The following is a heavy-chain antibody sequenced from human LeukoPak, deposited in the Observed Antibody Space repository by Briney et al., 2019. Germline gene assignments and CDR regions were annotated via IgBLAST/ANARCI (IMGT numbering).Heavy chain of an antibody. J-gene: IGHJ4*02. Sequence: SETLSLTCTVSGGSISSNSYYWGWIRQPPGKGLEWIGSIYYSGSTYYNPSLKSRVTISVDTSKNQFSLKLSSVTAADTAVYYCATLYSYLVYYFDYWGQGTLVTVSS. D-gene: IGHD5-18*01. CDR3: ATLYSYLVYYFDY. CDR2: IYYSGST. CDR1: GGSISSNSYY. V-gene: IGHV4-39*01.